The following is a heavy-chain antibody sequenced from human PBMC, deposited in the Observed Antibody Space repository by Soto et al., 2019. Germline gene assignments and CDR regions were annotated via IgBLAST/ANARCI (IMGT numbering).Heavy chain of an antibody. V-gene: IGHV1-18*01. Sequence: ASVKVSCKASGYTFTIYGISWVLQAPGQGLEWMGWISAYNGNTNYAQKLQGRVTMTTDTSTSTAYMELRSLRSDDTAVYYCARAHVLMVYALSYYYYGMDVWGQGTTVTVS. CDR1: GYTFTIYG. J-gene: IGHJ6*02. CDR2: ISAYNGNT. D-gene: IGHD2-8*01. CDR3: ARAHVLMVYALSYYYYGMDV.